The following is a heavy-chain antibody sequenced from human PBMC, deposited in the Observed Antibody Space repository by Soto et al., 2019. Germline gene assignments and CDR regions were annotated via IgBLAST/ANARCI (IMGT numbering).Heavy chain of an antibody. D-gene: IGHD3-22*01. Sequence: PGGSLRLSCAASGFTFSSYGMHWVRQAPGKGLEWVAVISYDGSNKYYADSVKGRFTISRDNSKNTLYLQMNSLRAEDTAVYYCAKGYYYDSSGYYSPGSGYWGQGTLVTVSS. CDR1: GFTFSSYG. V-gene: IGHV3-30*18. J-gene: IGHJ4*02. CDR2: ISYDGSNK. CDR3: AKGYYYDSSGYYSPGSGY.